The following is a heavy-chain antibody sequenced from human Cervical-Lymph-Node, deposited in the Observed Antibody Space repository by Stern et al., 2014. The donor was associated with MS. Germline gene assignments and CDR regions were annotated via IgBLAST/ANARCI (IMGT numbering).Heavy chain of an antibody. CDR2: IILLLSTT. Sequence: QVQLVQSGPVVKRPGSSVRVSCEASGVNFSSRRISWVRQAPGHGLEWMGSIILLLSTTDYAQKFQGRVTITADESTTTAYMELSSLRSEDTAVYFCARNQLGETNGQYYFYGMDVWGQGTTVTVSS. J-gene: IGHJ6*02. CDR3: ARNQLGETNGQYYFYGMDV. D-gene: IGHD3-16*01. CDR1: GVNFSSRR. V-gene: IGHV1-69*11.